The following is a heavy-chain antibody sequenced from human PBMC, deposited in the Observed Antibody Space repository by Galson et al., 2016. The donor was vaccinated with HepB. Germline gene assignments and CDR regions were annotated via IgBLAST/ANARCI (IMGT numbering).Heavy chain of an antibody. CDR3: ARVQRCSADDS. J-gene: IGHJ4*02. V-gene: IGHV4-4*02. CDR1: GYSMNNNTW. D-gene: IGHD2-15*01. Sequence: SETLSLTCVVSGYSMNNNTWWSWVRQSPGKGLEWIGEVYQTGSTNYNPSLRSRVTVSIDKSNNQFSLKVTSMTAADTAVYFCARVQRCSADDSWGQGTLVIVSS. CDR2: VYQTGST.